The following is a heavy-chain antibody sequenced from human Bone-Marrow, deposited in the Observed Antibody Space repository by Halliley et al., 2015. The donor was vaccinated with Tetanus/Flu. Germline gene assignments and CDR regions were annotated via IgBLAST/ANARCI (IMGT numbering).Heavy chain of an antibody. CDR3: ARGNEGYFDL. J-gene: IGHJ2*01. CDR2: ISRNAVTPK. Sequence: EWIAYISRNAVTPKTYTESVKGRFTISRDNAKNSLYLQMNTLRAEDTAFYYCARGNEGYFDLWGRGTLVTVSS. V-gene: IGHV3-48*03.